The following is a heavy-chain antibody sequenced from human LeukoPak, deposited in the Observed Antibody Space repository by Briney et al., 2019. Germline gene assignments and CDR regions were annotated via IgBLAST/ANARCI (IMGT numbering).Heavy chain of an antibody. Sequence: ETLSLTCAVYGGSFSGYYWSWVRQAPGKGLEWVSGINWNGGSTGYADSVKGRFTISRDNAKNSLYLQMDSLSAEDTAFYYCAKNLGSGWYFPFDYWGQGTLVTVSS. CDR2: INWNGGST. V-gene: IGHV3-20*04. CDR3: AKNLGSGWYFPFDY. J-gene: IGHJ4*02. CDR1: GGSFSGYY. D-gene: IGHD6-19*01.